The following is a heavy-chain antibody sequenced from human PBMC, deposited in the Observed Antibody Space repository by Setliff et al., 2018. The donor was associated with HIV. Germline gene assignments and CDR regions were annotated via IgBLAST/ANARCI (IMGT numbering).Heavy chain of an antibody. J-gene: IGHJ4*02. CDR2: IKGDGSKT. Sequence: GGSLRLSCAASGFTFGSYWMSWVRQAPGQGLEYVAHIKGDGSKTKYVDSVRGRFTISRDNAKKSLYLQMNSLRADDTAVYYCVSTPGVLYFDFWGQGTPVTVSS. CDR3: VSTPGVLYFDF. V-gene: IGHV3-7*03. D-gene: IGHD2-15*01. CDR1: GFTFGSYW.